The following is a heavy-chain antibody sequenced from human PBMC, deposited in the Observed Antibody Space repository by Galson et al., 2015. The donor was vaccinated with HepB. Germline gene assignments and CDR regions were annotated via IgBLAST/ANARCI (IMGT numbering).Heavy chain of an antibody. V-gene: IGHV3-21*01. CDR3: VRDGYYDVSGYSTGYHFDY. Sequence: SLRLSCAASGFSFSNYNMNWVRQAPGKGLEWVSSINIRGTYIYYADSVKGRFGISRDNAQNSLYLQMNSLRADDTAVYYCVRDGYYDVSGYSTGYHFDYWGQGTLVTVSS. D-gene: IGHD3-22*01. CDR1: GFSFSNYN. J-gene: IGHJ4*02. CDR2: INIRGTYI.